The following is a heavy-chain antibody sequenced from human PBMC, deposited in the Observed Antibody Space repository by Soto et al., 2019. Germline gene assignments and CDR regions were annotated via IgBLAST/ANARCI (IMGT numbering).Heavy chain of an antibody. J-gene: IGHJ3*02. CDR1: GGTFSSQT. CDR3: ASPAVNDLDADSSAFDI. Sequence: QVQLVQSGAEVKEPGSSVKVSCKVSGGTFSSQTINWVRQVPGQGLEWMGSVIPIIGEGKYAQSFLGRVTITADRSTSPAYMELSSLRSEDTAVYYCASPAVNDLDADSSAFDIWGQGTMVTVSS. V-gene: IGHV1-69*02. CDR2: VIPIIGEG. D-gene: IGHD1-1*01.